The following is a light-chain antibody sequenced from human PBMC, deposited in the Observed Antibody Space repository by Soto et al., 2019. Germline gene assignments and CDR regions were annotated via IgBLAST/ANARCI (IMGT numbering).Light chain of an antibody. Sequence: TQITQSPSTLSASVGDRVTITCRASQSISNWLAWYQQKPGKAPKLLIYDASSLEGGVPSRFSGSGSGTEFTLTLISLQPDDFATYYCQQYYSYWTFGQGTKVDIK. V-gene: IGKV1-5*01. CDR2: DAS. CDR1: QSISNW. CDR3: QQYYSYWT. J-gene: IGKJ1*01.